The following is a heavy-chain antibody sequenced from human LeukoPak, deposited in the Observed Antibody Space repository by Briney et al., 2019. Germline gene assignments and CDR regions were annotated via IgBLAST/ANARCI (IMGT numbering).Heavy chain of an antibody. CDR1: GFTFSSYE. CDR2: ISSSGSTI. Sequence: GGSLRLSCAASGFTFSSYEMNWVRQAPGKGLEWVSDISSSGSTIYYADSVKGRFTISRDNAKNSLYLQMNSLRAEDTAVYYCARVYSGDCLDYWGQGTLVTVSS. J-gene: IGHJ4*02. D-gene: IGHD2-21*02. V-gene: IGHV3-48*03. CDR3: ARVYSGDCLDY.